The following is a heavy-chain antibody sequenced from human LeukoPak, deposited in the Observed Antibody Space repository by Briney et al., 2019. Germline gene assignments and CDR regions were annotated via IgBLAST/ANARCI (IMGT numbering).Heavy chain of an antibody. CDR2: ISSDGDNR. CDR1: GFTFRNYR. V-gene: IGHV3-30-3*01. CDR3: ARGRAVTGSTVIDY. Sequence: GGSLRLSCAASGFTFRNYRMNWVRRAPGKALEWVATISSDGDNRYYSDSVKGRFTISRDNSKNTLYLQMNSLRPEDTAVFHCARGRAVTGSTVIDYWGQGTLVTVSS. D-gene: IGHD6-19*01. J-gene: IGHJ4*02.